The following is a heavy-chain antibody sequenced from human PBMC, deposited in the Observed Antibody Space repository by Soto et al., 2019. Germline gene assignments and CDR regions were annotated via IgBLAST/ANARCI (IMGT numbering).Heavy chain of an antibody. CDR2: VNPSATT. D-gene: IGHD3-10*01. CDR1: GGAFSAYY. J-gene: IGHJ5*02. Sequence: SETLSLTCAVYGGAFSAYYWSWIRQVPGKGLEWIGEVNPSATTNYSPSLKSRVTISVDTSKYQFSLRLSSVTAADTAVYYCARGITLIQGAPYYWFDPWGQGALVTVSS. V-gene: IGHV4-34*01. CDR3: ARGITLIQGAPYYWFDP.